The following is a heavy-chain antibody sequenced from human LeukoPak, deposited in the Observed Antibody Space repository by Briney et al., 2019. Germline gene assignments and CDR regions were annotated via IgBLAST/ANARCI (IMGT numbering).Heavy chain of an antibody. J-gene: IGHJ5*02. V-gene: IGHV4-59*12. CDR3: ARDQGYCSGGSCYSGWFDP. Sequence: KPSETLSLTCTVSGGSISSYYWSWIRQPPGKGLEWIGYIYYSGSTNYNPSLKSRVTISVDTSKNQFSLKLISVTAADTAVYYCARDQGYCSGGSCYSGWFDPWGQGTLVTVSS. D-gene: IGHD2-15*01. CDR2: IYYSGST. CDR1: GGSISSYY.